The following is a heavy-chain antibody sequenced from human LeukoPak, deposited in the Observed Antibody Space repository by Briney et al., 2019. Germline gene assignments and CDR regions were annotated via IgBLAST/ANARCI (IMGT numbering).Heavy chain of an antibody. D-gene: IGHD2-21*01. Sequence: GGSLRLSRAASGFTFSSYWMHWVRQAPGKGLEWVAIIRDDGSSKYYADSVKSRFTISRDNSKNTLYLQMNSLRAEDTAVYYCAKDGGQLWYNYYYMDVWGKGTTVTVSS. V-gene: IGHV3-30*02. CDR2: IRDDGSSK. CDR3: AKDGGQLWYNYYYMDV. CDR1: GFTFSSYW. J-gene: IGHJ6*03.